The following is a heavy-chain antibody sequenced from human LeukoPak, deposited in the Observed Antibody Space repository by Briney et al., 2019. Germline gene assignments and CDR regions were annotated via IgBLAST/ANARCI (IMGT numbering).Heavy chain of an antibody. D-gene: IGHD1-1*01. CDR3: ARGYPFDY. CDR1: GFTFSTYA. V-gene: IGHV3-74*01. Sequence: PGGSLRLSCAASGFTFSTYAVNWVRQAPGKGLVWVSRINSDGSSTSYADSVKGRFTISRDNAKNTLYLQMNSLRAGDTAVYYCARGYPFDYWGQGTLVTVSS. J-gene: IGHJ4*02. CDR2: INSDGSST.